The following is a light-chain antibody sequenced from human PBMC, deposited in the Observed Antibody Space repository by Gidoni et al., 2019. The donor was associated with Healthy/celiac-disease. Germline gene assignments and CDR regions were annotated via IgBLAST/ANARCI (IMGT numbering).Light chain of an antibody. J-gene: IGKJ1*01. CDR3: QQSYSTPR. Sequence: DIQMTQSPSSLSASVGDRVTITCRASQSISSYLNWYQQKPGKAPKLLIYAASSLQSGVPSRFSGSESGTDFTLTISSLQPEDFATYYCQQSYSTPRFGQGTKVEIK. V-gene: IGKV1-39*01. CDR2: AAS. CDR1: QSISSY.